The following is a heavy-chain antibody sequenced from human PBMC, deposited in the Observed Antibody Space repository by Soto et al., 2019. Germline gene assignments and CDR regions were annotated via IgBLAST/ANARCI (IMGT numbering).Heavy chain of an antibody. CDR3: ARVVGATDSDWFDP. V-gene: IGHV1-69*13. Sequence: GASVKVSCKASGGTFSSYAISWVRQAPGQGLEWMGGIIPIFGTANYAQKFQGRVTITADESTSTAYMELSSLRSEDTAVYYCARVVGATDSDWFDPWGQGTLVTVSS. J-gene: IGHJ5*02. D-gene: IGHD1-26*01. CDR2: IIPIFGTA. CDR1: GGTFSSYA.